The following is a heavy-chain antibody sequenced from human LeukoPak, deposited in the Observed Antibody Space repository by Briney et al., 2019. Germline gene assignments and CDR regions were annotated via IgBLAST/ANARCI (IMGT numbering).Heavy chain of an antibody. CDR2: VYHSGST. D-gene: IGHD7-27*01. V-gene: IGHV4-59*01. CDR1: GGSMNNYY. CDR3: ATANWEQNRFWSFDL. Sequence: SETLSLTCTVSGGSMNNYYWSWIRQPPGEGLEWIGYVYHSGSTKYNPSLKGRVTILVDTSKNQFSLKLNSVTAADTAVYYCATANWEQNRFWSFDLWGRGTLVTVSS. J-gene: IGHJ2*01.